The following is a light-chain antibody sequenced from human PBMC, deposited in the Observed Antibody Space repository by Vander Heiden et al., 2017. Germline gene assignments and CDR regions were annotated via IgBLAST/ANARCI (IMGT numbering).Light chain of an antibody. CDR1: QSVSSSY. V-gene: IGKV3-20*01. Sequence: EIVLTQSPGTLSLSPGERATLSCRASQSVSSSYLAWYQQKPGQAPRLLIYGASSRATGIPDRYSGSGSGTDFTLSLSRLEPEDFAVYYCQQYGSSPITFGQGTRLEIK. CDR3: QQYGSSPIT. CDR2: GAS. J-gene: IGKJ5*01.